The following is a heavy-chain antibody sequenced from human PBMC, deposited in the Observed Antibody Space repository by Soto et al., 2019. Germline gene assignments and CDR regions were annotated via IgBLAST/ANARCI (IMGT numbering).Heavy chain of an antibody. CDR2: ILHDGNNK. D-gene: IGHD3-10*01. V-gene: IGHV3-30-3*01. J-gene: IGHJ4*02. CDR1: GFTFSSYI. Sequence: QVQLVESGGGVVQPGRSLRLSCAASGFTFSSYIMHWVRQAPGKGLEWVAMILHDGNNKYYADSVKGRFTISRDNSKNTLYLQMNSLRTEDTAIYYCARDDEDGSYCDLGYWGQGTLVTVSS. CDR3: ARDDEDGSYCDLGY.